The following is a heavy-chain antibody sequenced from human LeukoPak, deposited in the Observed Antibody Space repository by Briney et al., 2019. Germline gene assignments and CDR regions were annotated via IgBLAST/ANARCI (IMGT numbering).Heavy chain of an antibody. Sequence: ASVKVSCKASGGTFSSYGISWVRQAPGQGLEWMGWISAYNGNTNYAQKLQGRVTMTTDTSTSTAYMELRSLRSDDTAVYYCARERETWIQLWSLDYWGQGTLVTVSS. CDR1: GGTFSSYG. V-gene: IGHV1-18*01. CDR3: ARERETWIQLWSLDY. CDR2: ISAYNGNT. D-gene: IGHD5-18*01. J-gene: IGHJ4*02.